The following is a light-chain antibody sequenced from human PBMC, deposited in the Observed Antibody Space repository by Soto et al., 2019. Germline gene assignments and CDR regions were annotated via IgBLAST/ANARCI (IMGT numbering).Light chain of an antibody. CDR1: QPINNR. V-gene: IGKV1-16*01. CDR3: QHYDSYPLT. J-gene: IGKJ4*01. CDR2: RAS. Sequence: DIKMTKSPCLLTASVGCRVISTCVASQPINNRLAWFQQKPGKAPKSLIYRASYLQSGVTSRFSGSGSGTLFTLAINNLQPEDFGTYYCQHYDSYPLTFGGGTKVDIK.